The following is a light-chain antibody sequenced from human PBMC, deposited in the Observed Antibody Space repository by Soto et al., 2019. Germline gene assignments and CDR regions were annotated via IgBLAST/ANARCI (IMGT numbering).Light chain of an antibody. CDR1: HSVSSW. CDR3: QPYNSYSWT. V-gene: IGKV1-5*01. CDR2: DAS. Sequence: DIQMTQSPSTLSASVGDRVTITCRASHSVSSWLAWYQQKPGKAPKLLIYDASSLESGVPSRFIGSGSGTEFTLTISSLQPDDFATYYCQPYNSYSWTFGQGTKVEIK. J-gene: IGKJ1*01.